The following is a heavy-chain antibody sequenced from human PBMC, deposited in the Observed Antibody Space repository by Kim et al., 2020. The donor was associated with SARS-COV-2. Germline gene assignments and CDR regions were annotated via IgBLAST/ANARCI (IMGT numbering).Heavy chain of an antibody. V-gene: IGHV1-3*01. Sequence: YSPKFQGRVTITRDTSASTAYMELSSLRSEDTAVYYCARELRAAAGTFDPWGQGTLVTVSS. J-gene: IGHJ5*02. D-gene: IGHD6-13*01. CDR3: ARELRAAAGTFDP.